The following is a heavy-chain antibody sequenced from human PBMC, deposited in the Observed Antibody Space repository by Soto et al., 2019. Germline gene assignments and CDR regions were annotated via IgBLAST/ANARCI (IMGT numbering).Heavy chain of an antibody. V-gene: IGHV1-46*03. CDR2: INPSGGST. D-gene: IGHD1-1*01. CDR3: ARDLRKGTGTTGTTFDY. CDR1: GYTFTSYY. Sequence: GASVKVSCKASGYTFTSYYMHWVRQAPGQGFEWMGIINPSGGSTSYAQKFQGRVTMTRDTSTSTVYMELSSLRSEDTAVYYCARDLRKGTGTTGTTFDYWGQGTLVTVSS. J-gene: IGHJ4*02.